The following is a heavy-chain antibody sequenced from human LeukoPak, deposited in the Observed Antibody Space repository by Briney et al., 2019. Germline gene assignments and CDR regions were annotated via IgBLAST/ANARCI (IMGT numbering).Heavy chain of an antibody. J-gene: IGHJ6*03. V-gene: IGHV3-66*01. CDR2: IYSGGST. CDR1: GFTVSSNY. D-gene: IGHD5-18*01. CDR3: ARGGPSDYSYGFYYYYYMDV. Sequence: TGGSLRLSCAASGFTVSSNYMSWVRQAPGKGLEWVSVIYSGGSTYYADSVKGRFTISRDNSKNTLYLQMNSLRAEDTAVYYCARGGPSDYSYGFYYYYYMDVWGKGTTVTVSS.